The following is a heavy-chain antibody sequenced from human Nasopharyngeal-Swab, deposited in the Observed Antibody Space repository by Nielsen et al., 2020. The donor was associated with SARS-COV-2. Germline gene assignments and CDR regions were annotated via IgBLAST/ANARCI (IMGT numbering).Heavy chain of an antibody. J-gene: IGHJ4*02. D-gene: IGHD2-2*01. CDR2: ISEDGSIT. CDR3: ASQLGHPDS. Sequence: GSLKNSRAAPRFTFSSHWMHPVRQAPRKGPVWVSPISEDGSITTYADSVKGRFTISRDNAKNTLFLQMHSLRADDTAIYYCASQLGHPDSWGQGTLVTVSS. CDR1: RFTFSSHW. V-gene: IGHV3-74*01.